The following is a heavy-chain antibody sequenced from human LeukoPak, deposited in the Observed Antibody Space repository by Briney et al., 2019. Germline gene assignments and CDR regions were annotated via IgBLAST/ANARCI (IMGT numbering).Heavy chain of an antibody. CDR2: IIPIFGTA. CDR1: GGTFSSYA. D-gene: IGHD2-15*01. Sequence: SVKVSCKASGGTFSSYAISWVRQAPGQGLEWMGGIIPIFGTANYAQKFQGRVTITADESTSTAYMELSSLRSEDTAVYYCASLGYCSGGSCYENWFDPWGQGTLVTASS. J-gene: IGHJ5*02. V-gene: IGHV1-69*13. CDR3: ASLGYCSGGSCYENWFDP.